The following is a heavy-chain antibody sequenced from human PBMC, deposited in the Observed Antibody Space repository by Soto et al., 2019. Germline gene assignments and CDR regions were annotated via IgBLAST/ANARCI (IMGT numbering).Heavy chain of an antibody. CDR1: GGSVSSGIYY. Sequence: SETLSLTCTVSGGSVSSGIYYWSWIRQPPGKGLEWIGYIYYSGSTNYNPSLKSRVTISVDTSKNQFSLKLSSVTAADTAVYYCARVRPAATYYFDYWGQGTLVTVS. D-gene: IGHD2-2*01. V-gene: IGHV4-61*01. CDR2: IYYSGST. J-gene: IGHJ4*02. CDR3: ARVRPAATYYFDY.